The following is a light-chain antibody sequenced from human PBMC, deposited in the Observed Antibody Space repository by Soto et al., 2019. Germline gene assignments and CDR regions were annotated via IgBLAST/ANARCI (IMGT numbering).Light chain of an antibody. CDR3: QQYNSYSPYT. V-gene: IGKV1-5*01. Sequence: DIQMTQSPSTLSASVGDRVTITCRASQSISSWLAWYQQKPGKAPKLLIYDASSLESGVPSRFSGSGSGTEFTLPISSLQPDDFATYYCQQYNSYSPYTFGHGTKLQIK. CDR1: QSISSW. J-gene: IGKJ2*01. CDR2: DAS.